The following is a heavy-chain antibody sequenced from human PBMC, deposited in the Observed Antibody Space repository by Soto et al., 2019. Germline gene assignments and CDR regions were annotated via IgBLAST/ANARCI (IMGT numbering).Heavy chain of an antibody. CDR1: AGSFSHYY. Sequence: SETLSLTCAVYAGSFSHYYWNWIRQSPGKGLEWIGKIKHSGSGNYNPSLRSRVSISVDMSKNQFSLRLTSVTAADTAVYYCARGGSSDWQVALDIWGQGTMVTVSS. D-gene: IGHD6-19*01. CDR2: IKHSGSG. V-gene: IGHV4-34*01. CDR3: ARGGSSDWQVALDI. J-gene: IGHJ3*02.